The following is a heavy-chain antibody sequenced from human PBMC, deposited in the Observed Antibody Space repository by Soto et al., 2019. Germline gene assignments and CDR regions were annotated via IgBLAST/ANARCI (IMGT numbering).Heavy chain of an antibody. D-gene: IGHD3-22*01. CDR2: ISRSSSYI. CDR3: AREHYDSSGYLASLGY. J-gene: IGHJ4*02. CDR1: GFTFSRYR. Sequence: EVQLVESGGGLVKPGGSLRLSCAASGFTFSRYRMNWVRQAPGKGLEWVSSISRSSSYIYYADSVKGRLTISSDNAKNALYLQMNSLRAEDTAVYYCAREHYDSSGYLASLGYWGQGTLVTVSS. V-gene: IGHV3-21*01.